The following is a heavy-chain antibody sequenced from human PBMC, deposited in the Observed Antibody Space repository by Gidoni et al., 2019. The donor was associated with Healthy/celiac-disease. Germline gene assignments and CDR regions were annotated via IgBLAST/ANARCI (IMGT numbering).Heavy chain of an antibody. CDR2: INSDGRST. V-gene: IGHV3-74*01. CDR3: ARMYCSGGRCYSGDAFEI. CDR1: GFTFSRYW. D-gene: IGHD2-15*01. J-gene: IGHJ3*02. Sequence: EVQLVESGGGFVQPAGSLRLSCAASGFTFSRYWMHWVRQAPGKGLVWVSRINSDGRSTSYADSVKGRFTNSRDNAKNTLYLQMNSLRAEDTAVYYCARMYCSGGRCYSGDAFEIGGQGTMVTVSA.